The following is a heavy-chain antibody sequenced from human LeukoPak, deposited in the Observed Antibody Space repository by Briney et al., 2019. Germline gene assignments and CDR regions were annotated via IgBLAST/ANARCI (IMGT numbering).Heavy chain of an antibody. J-gene: IGHJ5*02. CDR3: ARAGNYYGSGSYRNWFDP. D-gene: IGHD3-10*01. CDR1: VYTFISYV. Sequence: AAVKDSCMASVYTFISYVISWVRQAPGQGGEWMGWICAYNGNTNYAQKLQGRVTMTTDTSTSTAYMELRSLRSDDTAVYYCARAGNYYGSGSYRNWFDPWGQGTLVTVSS. CDR2: ICAYNGNT. V-gene: IGHV1-18*01.